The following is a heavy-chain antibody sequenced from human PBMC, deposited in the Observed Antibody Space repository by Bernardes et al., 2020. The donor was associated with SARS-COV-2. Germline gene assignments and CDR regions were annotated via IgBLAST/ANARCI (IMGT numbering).Heavy chain of an antibody. V-gene: IGHV4-4*02. J-gene: IGHJ4*02. D-gene: IGHD2-15*01. Sequence: SETLSLTCAVSGGSISSSNWWSWVRQPPGKGLEWIGDIYHSGSTNYNPSLKSRVTISVDKSKNQFSLKLSSVTAADTAVYYCARSDCSGGSCYGNWGQGTLVTVSS. CDR1: GGSISSSNW. CDR2: IYHSGST. CDR3: ARSDCSGGSCYGN.